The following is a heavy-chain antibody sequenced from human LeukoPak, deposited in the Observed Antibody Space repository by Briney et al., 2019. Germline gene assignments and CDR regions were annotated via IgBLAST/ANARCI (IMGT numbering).Heavy chain of an antibody. CDR3: ARLGRWDS. CDR1: GDAVSNDTFY. Sequence: PSETLSLTCTVSGDAVSNDTFYWGWIRQPPGKGLEWIGSIYYSGSTYYNPSLNSRVTISGDTSKNQFSLKLSSVTAADTAVYYCARLGRWDSWGQGTLVTVCS. CDR2: IYYSGST. J-gene: IGHJ4*02. V-gene: IGHV4-39*01. D-gene: IGHD4-23*01.